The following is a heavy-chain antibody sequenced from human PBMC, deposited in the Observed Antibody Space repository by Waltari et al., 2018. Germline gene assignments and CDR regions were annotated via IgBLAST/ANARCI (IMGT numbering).Heavy chain of an antibody. D-gene: IGHD3-22*01. CDR3: AKDLFTYYYDSSGYPNYNYFDY. CDR2: ISGSGGST. CDR1: GFTFSSYA. J-gene: IGHJ4*02. V-gene: IGHV3-23*04. Sequence: EVQLVESGGGLVQPGGSLRLSCAASGFTFSSYAMSWVRQAPGKGLEWVSAISGSGGSTYYADSVKGRFTSSRDNSKNTLYLQMNSLRAEDTAVYYCAKDLFTYYYDSSGYPNYNYFDYWAREPWSPSPQ.